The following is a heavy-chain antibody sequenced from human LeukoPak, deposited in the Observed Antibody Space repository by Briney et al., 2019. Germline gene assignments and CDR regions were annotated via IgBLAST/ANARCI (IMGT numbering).Heavy chain of an antibody. Sequence: SETLSLTCAVYGGSFSGYYWSWSRQPPGKGLEWIGEINHSGSTNYNPSLKSRVTISVDTSKNQFSLKLSSVTAADTAVYYCGGGNSVSAYDYWGQGTLVTVSS. CDR2: INHSGST. J-gene: IGHJ4*02. CDR1: GGSFSGYY. CDR3: GGGNSVSAYDY. D-gene: IGHD4-23*01. V-gene: IGHV4-34*01.